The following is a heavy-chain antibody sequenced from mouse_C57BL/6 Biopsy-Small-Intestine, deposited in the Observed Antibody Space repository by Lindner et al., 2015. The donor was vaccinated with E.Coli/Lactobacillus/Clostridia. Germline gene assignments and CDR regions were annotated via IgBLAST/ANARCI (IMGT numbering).Heavy chain of an antibody. V-gene: IGHV1-85*01. Sequence: VQLQESGPELVKPGASVKLSCKASGYTSTSYDINWVKQRPGQGLEWIGWIYPRDGSTKYNEKFKGKATLTVDTSSSTAYMELHSLTSEDSAVYFCARDYYGSSFWYFDVWGTGTTVTVSS. J-gene: IGHJ1*03. CDR1: GYTSTSYD. D-gene: IGHD1-1*01. CDR2: IYPRDGST. CDR3: ARDYYGSSFWYFDV.